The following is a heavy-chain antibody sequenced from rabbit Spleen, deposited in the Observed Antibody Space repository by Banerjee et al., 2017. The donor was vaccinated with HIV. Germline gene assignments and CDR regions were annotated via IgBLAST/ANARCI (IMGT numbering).Heavy chain of an antibody. D-gene: IGHD1-1*01. CDR3: ARDTSTSFSTYGMDL. V-gene: IGHV1S40*01. Sequence: QSLEESGGDLVKPGASLTLTCKASGFSFNSDDDMCWVRQAPGKGLEWIACIYAGSSNNAYSATWAKGRFTISKTSSTTVTLQMTSLTAADTATYFCARDTSTSFSTYGMDLWGPGTLVTVS. J-gene: IGHJ6*01. CDR2: IYAGSSNNA. CDR1: GFSFNSDDD.